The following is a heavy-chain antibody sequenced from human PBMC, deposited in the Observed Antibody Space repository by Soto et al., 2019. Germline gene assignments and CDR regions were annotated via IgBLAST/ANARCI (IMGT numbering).Heavy chain of an antibody. CDR1: GFTFSSYA. D-gene: IGHD2-15*01. J-gene: IGHJ5*02. V-gene: IGHV3-30-3*01. Sequence: GGSLRLSCAASGFTFSSYAMHWVRQAPGKGLEWVAVISYDGSNKYYADSVKGRFTISRDNSKNTLYLQMNSLRAEDTAVYYCARDASDIVVVVAATPAGNWVDPWGQGTLVTVSS. CDR2: ISYDGSNK. CDR3: ARDASDIVVVVAATPAGNWVDP.